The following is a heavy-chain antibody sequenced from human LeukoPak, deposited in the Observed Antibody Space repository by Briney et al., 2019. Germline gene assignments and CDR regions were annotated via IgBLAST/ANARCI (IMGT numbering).Heavy chain of an antibody. D-gene: IGHD3-22*01. CDR1: GGSIISTSFY. J-gene: IGHJ5*02. Sequence: SETLSLTCTVSGGSIISTSFYWGWIRQPPGKGLAWLGSIYHSGSTYDNPSPKSRVTISVDRSKNQFSLKLSSVTAADTAVYYCARLYYDSRGYYWFDRWGQGTLVTVSS. CDR2: IYHSGST. CDR3: ARLYYDSRGYYWFDR. V-gene: IGHV4-39*01.